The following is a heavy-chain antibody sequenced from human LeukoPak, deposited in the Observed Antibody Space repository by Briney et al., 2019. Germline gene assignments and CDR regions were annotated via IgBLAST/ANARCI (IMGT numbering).Heavy chain of an antibody. V-gene: IGHV3-33*01. J-gene: IGHJ4*02. D-gene: IGHD3-22*01. CDR1: GFTFSSYG. CDR3: ARSGNYYDSSGLEY. Sequence: GRSLRLSCAASGFTFSSYGMHWVRQAPGEGLEWVAVIWYDGSNKYYADSVKGRFTISRDNSKNTLYLQMNSLRAEDTAVYYCARSGNYYDSSGLEYWGQGTLVTVSS. CDR2: IWYDGSNK.